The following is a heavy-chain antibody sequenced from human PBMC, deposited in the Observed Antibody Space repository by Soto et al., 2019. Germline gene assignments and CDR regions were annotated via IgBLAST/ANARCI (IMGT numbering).Heavy chain of an antibody. CDR1: GFTLSDHY. V-gene: IGHV3-72*01. J-gene: IGHJ4*02. CDR2: TRNKANGYTT. D-gene: IGHD4-17*01. CDR3: AREPQLTSVTVLDY. Sequence: HPGGSLRLSCAASGFTLSDHYMDWVRQAPGKGLEWVGRTRNKANGYTTEYAASVKGRFTISRDDSKNSLYLQMNSLITEDTAVYYCAREPQLTSVTVLDYWGQGTPVTVSS.